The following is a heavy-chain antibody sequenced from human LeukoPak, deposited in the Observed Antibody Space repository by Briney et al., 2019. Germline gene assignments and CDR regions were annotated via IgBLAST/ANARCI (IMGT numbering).Heavy chain of an antibody. D-gene: IGHD3-16*02. CDR1: GGSFSGYY. Sequence: PSETLSLTCAVYGGSFSGYYWSWIRKPPGKGLEWIGEINHSGSTNYNPSLKSRVTISVDTSKNQFSLKLSSVTAADTAVYYCARSRHYDYVWGSYRSYGMDVWGQGTTVTVSS. J-gene: IGHJ6*02. V-gene: IGHV4-34*01. CDR2: INHSGST. CDR3: ARSRHYDYVWGSYRSYGMDV.